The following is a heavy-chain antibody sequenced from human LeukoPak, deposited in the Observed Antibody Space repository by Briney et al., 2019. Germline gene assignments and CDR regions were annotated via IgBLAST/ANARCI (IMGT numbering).Heavy chain of an antibody. J-gene: IGHJ5*02. Sequence: GASVKVSCKASGCIFTTYGMIWVRQAPGQGLEWMGWINPSGGSTSYAQKFQGRVTMTRDTSTSTVYMELSSLRSEDTAVYYCARVVNEYCSSTSCYLSWFDPWGQGTLVTVSS. D-gene: IGHD2-2*01. CDR2: INPSGGST. CDR3: ARVVNEYCSSTSCYLSWFDP. CDR1: GCIFTTYG. V-gene: IGHV1-46*01.